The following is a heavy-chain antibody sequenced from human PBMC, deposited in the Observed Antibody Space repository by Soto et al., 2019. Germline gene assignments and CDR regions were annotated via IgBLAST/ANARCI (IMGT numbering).Heavy chain of an antibody. CDR2: VNFDKGNT. Sequence: QVPLVQSGPEVKKPGASVRVSCKPSGYPFSNYGISWMRQAPGQGLEWMGWVNFDKGNTEYALKFQDSVTVTTATSTSLVYLELRSLRSDDSTSYYCARARGGYRYGDYWGQGTLVTVSS. CDR3: ARARGGYRYGDY. J-gene: IGHJ4*02. CDR1: GYPFSNYG. V-gene: IGHV1-18*01. D-gene: IGHD5-18*01.